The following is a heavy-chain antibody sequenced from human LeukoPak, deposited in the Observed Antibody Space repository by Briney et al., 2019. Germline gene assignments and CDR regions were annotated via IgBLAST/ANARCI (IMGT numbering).Heavy chain of an antibody. CDR3: ARDSCSGGSCYSDY. D-gene: IGHD2-15*01. V-gene: IGHV3-13*01. CDR2: IGIAGDT. CDR1: GFTFSSYD. J-gene: IGHJ4*02. Sequence: GGSLRLSCAASGFTFSSYDMHWVRQTTGKGLEWVSSIGIAGDTYYPGSVKGRFTISRDNSNNTLYLQMNSLRVDDTAVYYCARDSCSGGSCYSDYWGQGTLVTVSS.